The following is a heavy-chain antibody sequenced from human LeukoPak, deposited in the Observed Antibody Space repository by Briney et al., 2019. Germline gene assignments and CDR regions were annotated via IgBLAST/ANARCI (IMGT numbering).Heavy chain of an antibody. CDR1: GFTFSSYE. CDR2: ISSSGSTI. Sequence: GGSLKLSCAASGFTFSSYEMNWVRQAPGKGLEWVSYISSSGSTIYYADSVKGRSTISRDNAKNSLYLQMNSLRAEDTAVYYCARGPSGSSYWGQGTLVTVSS. CDR3: ARGPSGSSY. D-gene: IGHD1-26*01. J-gene: IGHJ4*02. V-gene: IGHV3-48*03.